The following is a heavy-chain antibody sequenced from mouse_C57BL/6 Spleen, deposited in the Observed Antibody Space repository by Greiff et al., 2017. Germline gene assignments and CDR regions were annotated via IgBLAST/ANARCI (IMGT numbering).Heavy chain of an antibody. J-gene: IGHJ4*01. D-gene: IGHD3-3*01. V-gene: IGHV1-19*01. CDR1: GYTFTDYY. Sequence: EVQLQESGPVLVKPGASVKMSCKASGYTFTDYYMNWVKQSHGKSLEWIGVINPYNGGTSYNQKFKGKATLTVDKSSSTAYMELNSLTSEDSAVYYCSRGGDDAMDYWGQGTTVTVSS. CDR2: INPYNGGT. CDR3: SRGGDDAMDY.